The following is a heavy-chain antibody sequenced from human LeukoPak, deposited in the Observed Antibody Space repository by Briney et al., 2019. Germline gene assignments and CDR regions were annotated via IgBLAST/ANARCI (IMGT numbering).Heavy chain of an antibody. CDR1: GYTFTNYD. CDR3: ARSRFSSESYHDY. V-gene: IGHV1-8*01. CDR2: MNPNNENT. Sequence: ASVKVSCKASGYTFTNYDINWVRQATGQGLEWMGWMNPNNENTGYAQEFQGRVIMTRDTSTNTAYMELRNLISEDTAVYYCARSRFSSESYHDYWGQGTLVAVSS. D-gene: IGHD3-10*01. J-gene: IGHJ4*02.